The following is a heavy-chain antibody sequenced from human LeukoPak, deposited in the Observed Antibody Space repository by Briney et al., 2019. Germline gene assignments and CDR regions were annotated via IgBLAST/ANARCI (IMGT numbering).Heavy chain of an antibody. J-gene: IGHJ4*02. V-gene: IGHV3-23*01. CDR3: TTDYDTSASYEVY. D-gene: IGHD3-22*01. CDR1: GFTFSSYS. CDR2: ISLSGYA. Sequence: GGSLRLSCAASGFTFSSYSMNWVRQAPGKGLEWVSLISLSGYAHYTDSVKGRFTISRDNSKNTLYLQMNSLRPEDTAVYYCTTDYDTSASYEVYWGRGALVTVPS.